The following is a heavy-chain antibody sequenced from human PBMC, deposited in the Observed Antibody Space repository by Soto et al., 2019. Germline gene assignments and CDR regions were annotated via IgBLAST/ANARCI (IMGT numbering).Heavy chain of an antibody. CDR1: GFTFSSYG. J-gene: IGHJ4*02. Sequence: QVQLVESGGGVVQPGSSLRLSCAASGFTFSSYGMHWVRQAPGKGLEWVAVISYDGSNKYYADSEKGRFTISRDNSKNTLYLQMNSLRAEDTAVYYWANGRENDGGGDYWGQGTLITVSS. V-gene: IGHV3-30*18. CDR2: ISYDGSNK. CDR3: ANGRENDGGGDY. D-gene: IGHD1-1*01.